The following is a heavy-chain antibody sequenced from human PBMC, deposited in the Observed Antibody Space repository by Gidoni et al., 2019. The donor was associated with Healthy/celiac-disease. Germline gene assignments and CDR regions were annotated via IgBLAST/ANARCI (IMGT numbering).Heavy chain of an antibody. CDR1: GGSIRSGSYY. CDR3: ARMTTAPRVGYYYYYMDV. Sequence: QVQLQESCPGLVKPSQTLSLTCTVSGGSIRSGSYYWRWIRQPAGKGLEWIGRIYTSGSTNYNPSLKSRVTMSVDTSKNQFSLKLSSVTAADTAVYYCARMTTAPRVGYYYYYMDVWGKGTTVTVSS. J-gene: IGHJ6*03. D-gene: IGHD4-4*01. CDR2: IYTSGST. V-gene: IGHV4-61*02.